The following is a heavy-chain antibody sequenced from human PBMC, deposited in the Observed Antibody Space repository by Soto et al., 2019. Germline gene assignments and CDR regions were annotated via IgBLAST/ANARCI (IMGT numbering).Heavy chain of an antibody. D-gene: IGHD3-9*01. CDR3: ARCTPGVYDILTGYLYYFDY. Sequence: PSETLSLTCTVSGGSISSGDYYWSWIRQPPGKGLEWIGYIHYSGSTYYNPSLKSRVTISVDTSKNQFSLKLSSVTAADTAVYYCARCTPGVYDILTGYLYYFDYWGQGTLVTVSS. CDR1: GGSISSGDYY. V-gene: IGHV4-30-4*01. J-gene: IGHJ4*02. CDR2: IHYSGST.